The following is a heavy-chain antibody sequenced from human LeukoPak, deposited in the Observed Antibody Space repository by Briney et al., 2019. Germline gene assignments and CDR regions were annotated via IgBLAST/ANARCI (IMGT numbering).Heavy chain of an antibody. CDR3: AKDGVGGAFDI. V-gene: IGHV3-30-3*01. D-gene: IGHD3-16*01. CDR2: ISYDGSNK. J-gene: IGHJ3*02. CDR1: GFTFSSYA. Sequence: PGGSLRLSCAASGFTFSSYAMHWVRQAPGKGLEWVAVISYDGSNKYYADSVKGRFTISRDNSKNTLYLQMNSLRAEDTAVYYCAKDGVGGAFDIWGQGTMVTVSS.